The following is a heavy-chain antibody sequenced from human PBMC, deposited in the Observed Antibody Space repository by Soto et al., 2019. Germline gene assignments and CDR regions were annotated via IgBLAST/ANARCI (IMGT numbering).Heavy chain of an antibody. CDR1: GGSISSYY. V-gene: IGHV4-59*01. D-gene: IGHD3-16*01. Sequence: QVQLQESGPGLVKPSETLSLTCSVSGGSISSYYWSWIRQPPGKGLEWIGFIYYSGSTSYNPSLKSRVTISVDTSKTRFSLKLNSVSAADTAVYYCARGWGNGDYCYYGLDVWGQGTTVTVSS. CDR3: ARGWGNGDYCYYGLDV. CDR2: IYYSGST. J-gene: IGHJ6*02.